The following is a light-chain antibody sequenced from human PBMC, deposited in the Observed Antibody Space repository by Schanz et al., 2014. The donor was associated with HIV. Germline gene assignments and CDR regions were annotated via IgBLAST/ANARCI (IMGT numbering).Light chain of an antibody. CDR3: AAWDDRLSSWV. Sequence: QSVLTQPPSASGTPGQRVTISCSGSTSNVGSRSVDWYQQFPGAAPKLLIYNTHLRPSGVTDRFSGSKSGTSASLAISGLRSEDEADYYCAAWDDRLSSWVFGGGTKLTVL. CDR1: TSNVGSRS. J-gene: IGLJ3*02. CDR2: NTH. V-gene: IGLV1-47*02.